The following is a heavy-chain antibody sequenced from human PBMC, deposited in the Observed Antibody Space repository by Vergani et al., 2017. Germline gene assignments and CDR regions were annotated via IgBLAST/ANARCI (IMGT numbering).Heavy chain of an antibody. Sequence: QVQLVESEGGVVQPGRSLTLSCVASGFTFSSHGMHWVRQAPGKGLEWVAVIWYDGSNKYYGDSVKGRFTSSRDNCKNTLYLRMNSLRVEDTAVYYCARWGNEKRLDSWGQGTLVTVSS. CDR2: IWYDGSNK. V-gene: IGHV3-33*01. CDR1: GFTFSSHG. D-gene: IGHD1-1*01. J-gene: IGHJ5*01. CDR3: ARWGNEKRLDS.